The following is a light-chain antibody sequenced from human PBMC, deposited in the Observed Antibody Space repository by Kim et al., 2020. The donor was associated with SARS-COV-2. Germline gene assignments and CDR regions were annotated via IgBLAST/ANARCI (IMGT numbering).Light chain of an antibody. V-gene: IGKV3-15*01. CDR3: QQYNDWPLT. CDR1: QSVNSN. J-gene: IGKJ4*01. Sequence: LAPGESVTLSCRASQSVNSNLAWYQQRPGQAPRFLISGAFTRATGVPARFSGGGSGTEFTLTINSLQSEDFAIYYCQQYNDWPLTFGGGTKVDI. CDR2: GAF.